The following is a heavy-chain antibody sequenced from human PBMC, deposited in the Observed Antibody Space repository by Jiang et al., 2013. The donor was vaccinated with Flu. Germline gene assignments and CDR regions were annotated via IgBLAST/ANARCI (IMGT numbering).Heavy chain of an antibody. CDR1: GGSINSSSYY. J-gene: IGHJ6*03. D-gene: IGHD3-16*01. V-gene: IGHV4-39*01. Sequence: PGLVKPSETLSLTCTVSGGSINSSSYYWGWIRQTPGKGLEWIGSMYYSGTTYYNPSLESRVTISVDTSKNQFSLRLRSVTAADSAVYYCARLWGSFYYYMDVWGKGTTVTVSS. CDR3: ARLWGSFYYYMDV. CDR2: MYYSGTT.